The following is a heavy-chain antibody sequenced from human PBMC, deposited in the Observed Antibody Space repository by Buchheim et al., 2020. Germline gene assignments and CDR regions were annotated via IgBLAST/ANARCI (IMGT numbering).Heavy chain of an antibody. CDR3: ARVPLRIAVAGTETYYYYGMDV. CDR2: INHSGST. CDR1: GGSFSGYY. Sequence: QVQLQQWGAGLLKPSETLSLTCAVYGGSFSGYYWSWIRQPPGKGLEWIGEINHSGSTNYNPSLKNRDTIIVDTSKNQFSPQLSSVTAADPAVYYCARVPLRIAVAGTETYYYYGMDVWGQGTT. V-gene: IGHV4-34*01. J-gene: IGHJ6*02. D-gene: IGHD6-19*01.